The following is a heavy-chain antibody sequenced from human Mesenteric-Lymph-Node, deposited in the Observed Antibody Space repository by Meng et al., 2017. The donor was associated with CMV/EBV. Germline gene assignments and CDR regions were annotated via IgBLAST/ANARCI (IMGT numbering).Heavy chain of an antibody. V-gene: IGHV3-23*01. J-gene: IGHJ5*02. CDR3: AKDYEALDP. D-gene: IGHD5-12*01. CDR1: GFTFRSNV. Sequence: GGSLRLSCAASGFTFRSNVMSWVRQAPGKGLEWVSGISGSGGSTYYADSVKGRFTISRDNSKNTLYLQMNSLRAEDTAVYYCAKDYEALDPWGQGTLVTVSS. CDR2: ISGSGGST.